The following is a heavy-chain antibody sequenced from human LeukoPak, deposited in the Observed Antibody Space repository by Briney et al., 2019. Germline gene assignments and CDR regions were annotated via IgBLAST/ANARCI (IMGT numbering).Heavy chain of an antibody. CDR3: AGDVNSRGYYYFDY. D-gene: IGHD3-22*01. V-gene: IGHV4-39*01. Sequence: TSETLSLTCTVSGGSISSSSYYWGWIRQPPGKGLEWIGSIYYSGSTYYNPSLKSRVAISVDTSKNQFSLKLSSVTAADTAVYYCAGDVNSRGYYYFDYWGQGTLVTVSS. CDR1: GGSISSSSYY. J-gene: IGHJ4*02. CDR2: IYYSGST.